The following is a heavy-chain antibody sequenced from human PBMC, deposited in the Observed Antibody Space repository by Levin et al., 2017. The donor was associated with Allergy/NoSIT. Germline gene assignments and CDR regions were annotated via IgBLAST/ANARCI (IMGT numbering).Heavy chain of an antibody. CDR3: AKEGLALFDY. J-gene: IGHJ4*02. D-gene: IGHD6-6*01. CDR2: ISHDGSNK. CDR1: GSTFRSYG. Sequence: PGGSLRLSCAASGSTFRSYGMHWVRQAPGKGREWVALISHDGSNKFYGDSVRGRFTISRDNSKNTLYLQMNSLRPEDTAVYYCAKEGLALFDYWGQGPLVTVSS. V-gene: IGHV3-30*18.